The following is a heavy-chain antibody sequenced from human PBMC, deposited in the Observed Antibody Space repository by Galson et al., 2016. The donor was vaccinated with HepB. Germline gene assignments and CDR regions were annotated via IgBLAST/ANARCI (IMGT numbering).Heavy chain of an antibody. V-gene: IGHV5-51*01. CDR2: IYPADSET. CDR1: GYNFANYW. Sequence: QSGAEVKKPGESLKISCKGSGYNFANYWIGWVRQMPGKGLEWMGIIYPADSETRYSPSSQGQVTISADKSISTAYLQWSSLKALDTAMYYCARSRTSSWGAEFFQHWGQGTLVTVSS. D-gene: IGHD6-13*01. CDR3: ARSRTSSWGAEFFQH. J-gene: IGHJ1*01.